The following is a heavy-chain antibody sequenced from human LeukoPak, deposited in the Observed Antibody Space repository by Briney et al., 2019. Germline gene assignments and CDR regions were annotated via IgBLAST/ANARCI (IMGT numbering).Heavy chain of an antibody. D-gene: IGHD2-21*02. J-gene: IGHJ4*02. V-gene: IGHV3-73*01. CDR3: TRQSPIYCGGDCYPFDY. Sequence: GGSLRLSCAASGFTFSGSAMHWVRQASGKGLEWVGRIRSKANSYATAYAASVKGRFTISRDDSKNTAYLQMNGLKTEDTAVYYCTRQSPIYCGGDCYPFDYWGQGTLVTVSS. CDR1: GFTFSGSA. CDR2: IRSKANSYAT.